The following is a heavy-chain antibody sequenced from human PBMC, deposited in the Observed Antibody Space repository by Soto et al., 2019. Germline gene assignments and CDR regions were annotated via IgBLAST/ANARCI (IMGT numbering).Heavy chain of an antibody. V-gene: IGHV6-1*01. CDR1: GDSVSSNSAA. CDR2: TYYRSKWYN. D-gene: IGHD2-15*01. J-gene: IGHJ4*02. Sequence: PSQTLSLTCVISGDSVSSNSAAWNWIRQSPSRGLEWLGRTYYRSKWYNDYAVSVKSRITINPDTSKNQFSLQLNSVTPEDTAVYYCARGRHCSGGSCYSYTYYFDYWGQGTLVTVSS. CDR3: ARGRHCSGGSCYSYTYYFDY.